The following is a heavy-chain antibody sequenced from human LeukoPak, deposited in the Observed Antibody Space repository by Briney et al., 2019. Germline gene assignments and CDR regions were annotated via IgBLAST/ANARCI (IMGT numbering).Heavy chain of an antibody. CDR1: GYTLTELS. D-gene: IGHD3-3*01. V-gene: IGHV1-24*01. Sequence: GASVKVSCKVSGYTLTELSMHWVRQAPGKGLEWMGGFDPEDGETIYAQKSQGRVTMTEDTSTDTAYMELSSLRSEDTAVYYCATDLVGRITISPDYYYGMDVWGQGTTVTVSS. CDR2: FDPEDGET. J-gene: IGHJ6*02. CDR3: ATDLVGRITISPDYYYGMDV.